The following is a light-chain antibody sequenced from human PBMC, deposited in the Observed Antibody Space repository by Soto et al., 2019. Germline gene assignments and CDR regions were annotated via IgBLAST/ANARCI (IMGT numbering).Light chain of an antibody. J-gene: IGLJ3*02. Sequence: QSALTQPPSAAGSPGQSVTISCTGTSSDVGGYNNVSGYRQHPGKAPKLVIFEVNQRPSGVPDRFSGYKSGTTASLTGSGVQGEDEADYYCSSYAGSSSWVFGGGTKVTVL. CDR2: EVN. CDR3: SSYAGSSSWV. CDR1: SSDVGGYNN. V-gene: IGLV2-8*01.